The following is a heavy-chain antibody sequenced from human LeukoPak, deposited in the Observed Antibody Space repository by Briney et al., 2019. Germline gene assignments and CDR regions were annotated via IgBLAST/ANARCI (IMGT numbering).Heavy chain of an antibody. D-gene: IGHD1-14*01. V-gene: IGHV1-8*01. Sequence: ASVKVSCKASGYPFTTYDINWVRKATGQGLEWMGWMNPSSGYTGYSQKFQGRVTMTRNTSITTAYMELSSLRSEDTAVYYCARISDHNWYFDLWGRGTLVTVSS. J-gene: IGHJ2*01. CDR2: MNPSSGYT. CDR3: ARISDHNWYFDL. CDR1: GYPFTTYD.